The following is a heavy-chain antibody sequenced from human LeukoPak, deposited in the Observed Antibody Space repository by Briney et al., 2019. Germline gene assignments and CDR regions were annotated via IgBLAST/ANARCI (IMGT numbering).Heavy chain of an antibody. D-gene: IGHD1-26*01. Sequence: GGSLRLSCASSGFTFTSYAVSWVRQAPGKGLEWVSTISYSGGTTYHTDSVKGRFTISRDNTKNSLYLQMNSLRAEDTAVYYCSRDPTYYLRYGYFDYWGQGALVTVSS. CDR1: GFTFTSYA. V-gene: IGHV3-23*01. CDR3: SRDPTYYLRYGYFDY. CDR2: ISYSGGTT. J-gene: IGHJ4*02.